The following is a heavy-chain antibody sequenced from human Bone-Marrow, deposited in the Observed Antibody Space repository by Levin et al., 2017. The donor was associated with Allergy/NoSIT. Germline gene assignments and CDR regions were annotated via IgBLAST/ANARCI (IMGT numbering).Heavy chain of an antibody. CDR1: SDPIINNVYY. V-gene: IGHV4-39*01. J-gene: IGHJ4*02. D-gene: IGHD6-13*01. Sequence: PSETLSLTCSVSSDPIINNVYYWGWIRQPPGKGLQWLGNIFHSGNAYFNPSLQSRVTMSVATSKNQFSLKLNSLTAADTAVYCCARLTHETLLQHPMTAADSWGQGILVTVSS. CDR2: IFHSGNA. CDR3: ARLTHETLLQHPMTAADS.